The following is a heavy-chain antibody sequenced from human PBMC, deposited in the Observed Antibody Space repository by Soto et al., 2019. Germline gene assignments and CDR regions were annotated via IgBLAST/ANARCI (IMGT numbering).Heavy chain of an antibody. J-gene: IGHJ6*03. Sequence: ASVKVSCKASGYTFTSYDINWVRQATGQGLEWMGWMNPNSGNTGYAQKFQGRVTMTRNTSISTAYMELSSLRSEDTAVYYCARGGRYYDFWSGYYATDFYYYYYMDVWGKGTTVTVSS. CDR1: GYTFTSYD. V-gene: IGHV1-8*01. D-gene: IGHD3-3*01. CDR2: MNPNSGNT. CDR3: ARGGRYYDFWSGYYATDFYYYYYMDV.